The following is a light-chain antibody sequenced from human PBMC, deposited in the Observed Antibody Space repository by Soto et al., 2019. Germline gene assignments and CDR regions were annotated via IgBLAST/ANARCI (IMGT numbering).Light chain of an antibody. CDR3: QTWGSGIRV. CDR1: SGHSSYA. J-gene: IGLJ2*01. Sequence: QSVLTQSPSASASLGASVKLTCTLSSGHSSYAIAWHQQQPEKGHRYLMKLNSDGSHSKGDGIPDRFSGSSSGAERYLTISSLQSEDEADYYCQTWGSGIRVFGGGTKLTVL. V-gene: IGLV4-69*01. CDR2: LNSDGSH.